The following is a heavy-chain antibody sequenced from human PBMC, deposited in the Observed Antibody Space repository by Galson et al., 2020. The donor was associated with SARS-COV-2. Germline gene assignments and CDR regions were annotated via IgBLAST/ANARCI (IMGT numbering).Heavy chain of an antibody. D-gene: IGHD2-15*01. CDR3: AKATLKKDVVGIIAANFLYYYGMDV. V-gene: IGHV3-23*01. CDR2: VSTTGATT. CDR1: GFAFSRFA. J-gene: IGHJ6*02. Sequence: TGGSLRLSCVASGFAFSRFATSWVRQAPGKGLEWISGVSTTGATTDYAESLKGRFTISRDNSKNTLYLQMNSLRAGDSAVYHCAKATLKKDVVGIIAANFLYYYGMDVWGHGTTVIVSS.